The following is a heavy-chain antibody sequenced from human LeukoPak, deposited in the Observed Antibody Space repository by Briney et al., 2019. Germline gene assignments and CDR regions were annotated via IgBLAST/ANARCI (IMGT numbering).Heavy chain of an antibody. CDR2: ISYDGSNK. J-gene: IGHJ6*02. CDR1: GFTFSSYG. Sequence: PGGSLRLSCAASGFTFSSYGMHWVRQAPGKGLEWVAVISYDGSNKYYADSVKGRFTISRDNSKNTLYLQMNSLRPEDTAVFYCVRELYNYGMDVWGQGTTVTV. V-gene: IGHV3-30*03. CDR3: VRELYNYGMDV.